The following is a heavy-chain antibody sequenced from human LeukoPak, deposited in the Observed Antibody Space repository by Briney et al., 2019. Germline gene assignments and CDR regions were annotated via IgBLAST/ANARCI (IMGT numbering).Heavy chain of an antibody. V-gene: IGHV3-7*01. CDR3: AGYASSGRRDAFDI. CDR2: RTQDGREK. CDR1: GFTFSSYW. Sequence: GGSLRLPCAASGFTFSSYWMSWVRQAPGKGLEWVANRTQDGREKTYVDSVNGRFTISSAKPKNSLYLQMNSLRAEDTAVYYCAGYASSGRRDAFDIWGQGTMVTVSS. D-gene: IGHD3-22*01. J-gene: IGHJ3*02.